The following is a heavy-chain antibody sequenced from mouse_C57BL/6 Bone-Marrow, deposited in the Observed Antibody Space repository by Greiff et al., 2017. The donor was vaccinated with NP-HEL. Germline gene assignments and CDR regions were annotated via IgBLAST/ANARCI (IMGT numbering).Heavy chain of an antibody. CDR1: GYTFTDYY. D-gene: IGHD1-1*01. Sequence: EVMLQQSGPELVKPGASVKISCKASGYTFTDYYMNWVKQSHGKSLEWIGDINPNNGGTSYNQKFKGKATLTVDKSSSTAYMELRSLTSEDSAVYYCARRRKDYYYFDYWGQGTTLTVSS. V-gene: IGHV1-26*01. J-gene: IGHJ2*01. CDR2: INPNNGGT. CDR3: ARRRKDYYYFDY.